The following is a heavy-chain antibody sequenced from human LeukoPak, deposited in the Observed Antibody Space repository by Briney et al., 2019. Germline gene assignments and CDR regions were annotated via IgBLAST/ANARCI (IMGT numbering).Heavy chain of an antibody. D-gene: IGHD3-16*02. Sequence: GGSLRLSCAVSGFTFSSYWMSWVRQAPGKGLEWVANIKQDGSEKYYVDSVKGRFTISRDNAKNSLYLQMNSLRAEDTAVYYCARDLRGYDYVWGSYRFRLDYWGQGTLVTVSS. CDR1: GFTFSSYW. CDR2: IKQDGSEK. CDR3: ARDLRGYDYVWGSYRFRLDY. V-gene: IGHV3-7*01. J-gene: IGHJ4*02.